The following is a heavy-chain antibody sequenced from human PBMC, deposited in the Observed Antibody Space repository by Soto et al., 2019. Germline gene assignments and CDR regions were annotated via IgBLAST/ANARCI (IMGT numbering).Heavy chain of an antibody. CDR2: ISATGGGT. CDR1: GFTFSTYA. J-gene: IGHJ3*02. D-gene: IGHD3-9*01. Sequence: EVQLLESGGGLVQPGGSLRLSCAASGFTFSTYAMSWVRQAPGKGLEWVSVISATGGGTYDADSVKGRFTISRDNSKNTLYLQRNSLRAEDTAVYYCAKDLEYDILPGYWDAFDMWGQGTMVTVSS. CDR3: AKDLEYDILPGYWDAFDM. V-gene: IGHV3-23*01.